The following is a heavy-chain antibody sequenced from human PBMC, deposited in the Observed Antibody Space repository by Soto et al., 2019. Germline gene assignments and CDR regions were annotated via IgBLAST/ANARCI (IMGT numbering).Heavy chain of an antibody. J-gene: IGHJ6*03. CDR2: IYYSGST. CDR1: GASISPYY. Sequence: QVQLQESGPGLVKPSETLSLTCTVSGASISPYYWSWIRQPPGKGLEWIGFIYYSGSTKDNPSLKSRVTISIDTSKNPFSLKLSSVTAADTAVYYCARIFLEWSPEIYSYYYMDVWGKGTTVTVSS. V-gene: IGHV4-59*08. CDR3: ARIFLEWSPEIYSYYYMDV. D-gene: IGHD3-3*01.